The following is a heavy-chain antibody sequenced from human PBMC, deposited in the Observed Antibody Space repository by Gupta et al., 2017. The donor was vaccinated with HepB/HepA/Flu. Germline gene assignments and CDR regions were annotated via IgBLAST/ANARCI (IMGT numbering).Heavy chain of an antibody. Sequence: QLVESGGDVAQPGGSLRLSCAACGFTFEEYAMQWVRQVPGKVLEWVSLIRGDGSSAYYADSVEGRFTISRDNTKESLYLQMTSLRTEDTALYYCARVRRASWEYFYYGMDVWGQGTTVTVSS. J-gene: IGHJ6*02. CDR1: GFTFEEYA. V-gene: IGHV3-43*02. CDR3: ARVRRASWEYFYYGMDV. CDR2: IRGDGSSA. D-gene: IGHD2/OR15-2a*01.